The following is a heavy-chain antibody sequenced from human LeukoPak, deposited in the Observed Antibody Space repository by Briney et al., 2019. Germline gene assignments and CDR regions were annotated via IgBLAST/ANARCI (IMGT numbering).Heavy chain of an antibody. D-gene: IGHD3-10*01. CDR3: ARPVRGVYDAFDI. CDR1: GYTFTCYY. J-gene: IGHJ3*02. CDR2: INPNSGGT. Sequence: ASVKVSCKASGYTFTCYYMHWVRQAPGQGLEWMGWINPNSGGTNYAQKFQGRVTMTRDTSISTAYMELSRLRSDDTAVYYCARPVRGVYDAFDIWGQGTMVTVSS. V-gene: IGHV1-2*02.